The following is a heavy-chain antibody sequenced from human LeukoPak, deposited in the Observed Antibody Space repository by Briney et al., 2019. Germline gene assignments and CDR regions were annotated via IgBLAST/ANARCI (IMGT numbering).Heavy chain of an antibody. V-gene: IGHV4-59*08. Sequence: SETLSLTCTVSGGSISSYYWSWIRQPPGKGLEWIGYIYYSGSTNYNPSLKSRVTISVDTSKNQFSLKLSSVTAADTAVYYCARRTLYYYSMDVWGQGTTVTVSS. J-gene: IGHJ6*02. CDR1: GGSISSYY. CDR3: ARRTLYYYSMDV. D-gene: IGHD1-14*01. CDR2: IYYSGST.